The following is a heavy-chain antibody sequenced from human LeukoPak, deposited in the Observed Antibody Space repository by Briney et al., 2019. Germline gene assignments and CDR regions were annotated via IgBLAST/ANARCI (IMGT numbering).Heavy chain of an antibody. CDR1: GFTFSNYA. V-gene: IGHV3-23*01. Sequence: GGSLRLSCAASGFTFSNYAMSWVRQAPGKGLEWVSGISDSDSSTYYADSVKGRFTISRDDSKNTLYPQMNSLRAEDTAVYYCARGGYNLSWGQGTLVTVSS. CDR3: ARGGYNLS. J-gene: IGHJ5*02. CDR2: ISDSDSST. D-gene: IGHD5-24*01.